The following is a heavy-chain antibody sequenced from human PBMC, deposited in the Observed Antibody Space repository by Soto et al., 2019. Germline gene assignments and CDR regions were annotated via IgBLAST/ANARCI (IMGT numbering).Heavy chain of an antibody. J-gene: IGHJ6*02. CDR3: ARGSSVALGLACYYAMDG. D-gene: IGHD6-25*01. Sequence: DSVQASCRASGYSFTGYYMHWVRQAPGQGLEWMGWINPKSGGTNSAQKFQGWVTMTRDTSISTAYMEVSSLKSDDTAVYYCARGSSVALGLACYYAMDGWGQGTTVTVYS. CDR2: INPKSGGT. V-gene: IGHV1-2*04. CDR1: GYSFTGYY.